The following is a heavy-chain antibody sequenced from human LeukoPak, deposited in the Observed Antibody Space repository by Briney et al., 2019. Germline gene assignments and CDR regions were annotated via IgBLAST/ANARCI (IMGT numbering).Heavy chain of an antibody. V-gene: IGHV3-7*01. CDR2: IKQDGSEK. D-gene: IGHD3-16*02. CDR3: ARDLGVIVHPSDY. CDR1: GFTFYNYY. J-gene: IGHJ4*02. Sequence: PGGSLRLSCAASGFTFYNYYMNWVRQAPGKGLEWVANIKQDGSEKYYVDSVKGRFTISRDNAKNSLYLQMTSLRAEDTAVYYCARDLGVIVHPSDYWGQGTLVTVSS.